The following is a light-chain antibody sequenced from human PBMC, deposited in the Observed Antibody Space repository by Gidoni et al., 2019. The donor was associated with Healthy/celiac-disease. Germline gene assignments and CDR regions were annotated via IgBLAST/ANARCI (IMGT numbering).Light chain of an antibody. V-gene: IGKV3-11*01. CDR3: QQRSNGPIT. CDR1: QSVSSY. J-gene: IGKJ5*01. CDR2: DAS. Sequence: EIVLTQSPATLSLSPGERATLSCRASQSVSSYLAWYQQKPGQPPGLLIYDASNRATGIPARFSGSGSGTDFTRTTSSIERENLAVYYCQQRSNGPITFGQGTRLEIK.